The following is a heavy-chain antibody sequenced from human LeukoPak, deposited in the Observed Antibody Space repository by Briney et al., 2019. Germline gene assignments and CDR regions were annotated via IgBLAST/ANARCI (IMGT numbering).Heavy chain of an antibody. CDR1: RYTLTELS. CDR2: FDPEDGEA. D-gene: IGHD6-13*01. CDR3: AAYSSSWYGTSSVAFDI. V-gene: IGHV1-24*01. J-gene: IGHJ3*02. Sequence: ASVKVSCKVSRYTLTELSMHWVRQAPGKGLEWMGGFDPEDGEAIYAQKFQGRVTMTEDTSTDTAYMELSSLRSEDTAVYYCAAYSSSWYGTSSVAFDIWGQGTMVTVSS.